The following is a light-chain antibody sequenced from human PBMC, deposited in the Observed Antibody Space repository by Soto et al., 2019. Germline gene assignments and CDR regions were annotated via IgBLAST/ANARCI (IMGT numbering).Light chain of an antibody. J-gene: IGKJ1*01. CDR1: QSISTW. CDR3: QQYNSYSRT. V-gene: IGKV1-5*03. Sequence: DIQMTQSPSTLSASVGDRVTITCRASQSISTWLAWYQQKPGKAPKVLIYKASSLESGVPSRFSGSGSGTEFTLTISSLQHDDFATYYCQQYNSYSRTFGQGTKVEIK. CDR2: KAS.